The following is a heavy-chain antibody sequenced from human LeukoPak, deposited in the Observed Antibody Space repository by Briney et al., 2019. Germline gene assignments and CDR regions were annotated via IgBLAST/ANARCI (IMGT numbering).Heavy chain of an antibody. V-gene: IGHV1-2*02. J-gene: IGHJ4*02. CDR2: INPNSGGT. D-gene: IGHD5-24*01. CDR3: ARVEMATALAY. Sequence: ASVKVSCKASGYTFTNYGLSWVRQAPGQGLEWMGWINPNSGGTNYAQKFQGRVTMTRDTSISTAYMELSRLRSDDTAVYYCARVEMATALAYWGQGTLVTVSS. CDR1: GYTFTNYG.